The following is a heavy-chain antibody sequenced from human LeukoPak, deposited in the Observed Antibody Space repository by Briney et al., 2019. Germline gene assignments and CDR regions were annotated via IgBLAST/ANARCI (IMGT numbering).Heavy chain of an antibody. V-gene: IGHV1-18*01. J-gene: IGHJ5*02. Sequence: ASVKVSCRASGYTFTSYGISWVRQAPGQGLEWMGWISAYNGNTNYAQKLQGRVTMTTDTSTSTAYMELRSLRSDDTAVYYCAREGYSYGLNWFDPWGQGTLVTVSS. CDR1: GYTFTSYG. CDR2: ISAYNGNT. D-gene: IGHD5-18*01. CDR3: AREGYSYGLNWFDP.